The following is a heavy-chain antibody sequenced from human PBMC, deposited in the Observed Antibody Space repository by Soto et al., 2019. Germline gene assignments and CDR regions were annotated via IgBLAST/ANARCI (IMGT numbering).Heavy chain of an antibody. CDR2: ISYDGSNK. D-gene: IGHD2-8*01. CDR1: GFTFSSYG. Sequence: QVQLVESGGGVVQPGRSLRLSCAASGFTFSSYGMHWVRQAPGKGLEWVAVISYDGSNKYYADSVKGRFTISRDNSKNTLALQMNSLRAEDSAVYYCANHDSVLMVYAAFFDYWGQGTLVTVSS. J-gene: IGHJ4*02. CDR3: ANHDSVLMVYAAFFDY. V-gene: IGHV3-30*18.